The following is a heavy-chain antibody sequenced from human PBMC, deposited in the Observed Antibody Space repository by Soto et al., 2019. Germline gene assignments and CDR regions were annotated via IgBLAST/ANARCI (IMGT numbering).Heavy chain of an antibody. CDR3: ASPLYCSGGSCYSPDAFDI. Sequence: ASVKVSCKASGGTFSSYTISWVRQAPGQGLEWMGRIIPILGIANYAQKFQGRVTITRDTSTSTAYMELSSLRSEDTAVYYCASPLYCSGGSCYSPDAFDIWGQGTMVTVSS. CDR1: GGTFSSYT. V-gene: IGHV1-69*02. J-gene: IGHJ3*02. CDR2: IIPILGIA. D-gene: IGHD2-15*01.